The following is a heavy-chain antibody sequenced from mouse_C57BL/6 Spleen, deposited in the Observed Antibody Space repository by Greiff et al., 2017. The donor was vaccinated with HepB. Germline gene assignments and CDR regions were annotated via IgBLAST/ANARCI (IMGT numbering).Heavy chain of an antibody. CDR3: AITARIKY. D-gene: IGHD1-2*01. CDR2: ISYSGST. CDR1: GYSITSGYG. V-gene: IGHV3-2*02. Sequence: QLQQSGPGLVKPSQSLSLTCTVTGYSITSGYGWNWIRQFPGNKREWMGYISYSGSTNYNPSLKSRIPITRDTSKNQFFLQLNSVTTEDTATYYCAITARIKYWGQGTTLTVSS. J-gene: IGHJ2*01.